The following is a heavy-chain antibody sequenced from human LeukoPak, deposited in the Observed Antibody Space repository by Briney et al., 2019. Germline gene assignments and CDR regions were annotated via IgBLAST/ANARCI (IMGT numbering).Heavy chain of an antibody. CDR2: IFHSGST. J-gene: IGHJ6*04. CDR3: ARASGSYGSGSYYYGMDV. V-gene: IGHV4-38-2*01. Sequence: SETLSLTCAVSGYSISSGYYWGWIRQPPGKGLEWIGSIFHSGSTYYNPSLKSRVNMSVDTSKNQISLKLSSVTAADTAVYYCARASGSYGSGSYYYGMDVWGKGTTVTVSS. D-gene: IGHD3-10*01. CDR1: GYSISSGYY.